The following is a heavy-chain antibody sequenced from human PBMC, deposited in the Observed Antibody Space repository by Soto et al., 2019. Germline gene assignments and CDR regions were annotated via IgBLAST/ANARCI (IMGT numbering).Heavy chain of an antibody. D-gene: IGHD6-19*01. Sequence: GGSLRLSCAAXXXXXXXXXXXLVXQXXGKGLEWVAVIWYDGSNKYYADSVKGRFTISRDNSKNTLYLQMNSLRAEDTAVYYCASDLISSAGGAFDIWGQGTMVTVSS. CDR1: XXXXXXXX. CDR3: ASDLISSAGGAFDI. J-gene: IGHJ3*02. CDR2: IWYDGSNK. V-gene: IGHV3-33*01.